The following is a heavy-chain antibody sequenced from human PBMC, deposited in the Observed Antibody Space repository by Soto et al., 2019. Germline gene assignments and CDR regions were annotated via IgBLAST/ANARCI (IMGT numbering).Heavy chain of an antibody. CDR1: GFSFSDYS. CDR3: ATGEGTFDY. J-gene: IGHJ4*02. Sequence: GGSLRLSCAASGFSFSDYSMNWVRQAPGKGLEWVAIIWGDASKTYYADSAKGRFTISRDNSKNTAYLELNSVRADDTAVYYCATGEGTFDYWGQGALVTVSS. V-gene: IGHV3-33*08. CDR2: IWGDASKT.